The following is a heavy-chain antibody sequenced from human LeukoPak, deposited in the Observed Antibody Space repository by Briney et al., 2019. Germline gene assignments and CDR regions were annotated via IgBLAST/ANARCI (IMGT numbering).Heavy chain of an antibody. J-gene: IGHJ4*02. CDR3: AKVFAGDNYYDSSGYYSASFDH. CDR1: GFTFGSFG. V-gene: IGHV3-23*01. CDR2: ISLNGENT. Sequence: GGSLRLSCAASGFTFGSFGMTWVRQAPGKGLEWVSGISLNGENTYYRDSVKGRFTVSRDNSKNTLYLLMSSLRAEDTAVYYCAKVFAGDNYYDSSGYYSASFDHWGQGTLVTVSS. D-gene: IGHD3-22*01.